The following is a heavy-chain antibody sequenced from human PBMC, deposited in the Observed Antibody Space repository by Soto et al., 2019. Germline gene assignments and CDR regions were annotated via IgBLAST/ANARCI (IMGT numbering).Heavy chain of an antibody. V-gene: IGHV1-18*01. CDR2: ISTYNGDT. Sequence: QVQLVQAGAEVKRPGASVKVACTASGYTFTSYGLSWVRQAPGQGLEWMGWISTYNGDTNYAQKLQGRVTMTTDTSTNTAYMELRSLKSDDTDVYYCARAALPAYGDFPRLDPWGQGTLVTVSS. J-gene: IGHJ5*02. CDR3: ARAALPAYGDFPRLDP. D-gene: IGHD4-17*01. CDR1: GYTFTSYG.